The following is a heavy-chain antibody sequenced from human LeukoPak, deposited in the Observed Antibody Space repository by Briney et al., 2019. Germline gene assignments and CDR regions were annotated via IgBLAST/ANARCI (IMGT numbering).Heavy chain of an antibody. V-gene: IGHV1-2*02. Sequence: ASVKVSCKASGYTFTGYYMHWVRQAPGQGLEWMGWINPNSGGTNYAQKFQGRVTMTRDTSISTAYMELSRLRSDDTAVYYCAKTYYDILTGYYFDYWGQGTLVTVSS. CDR1: GYTFTGYY. CDR2: INPNSGGT. D-gene: IGHD3-9*01. J-gene: IGHJ4*02. CDR3: AKTYYDILTGYYFDY.